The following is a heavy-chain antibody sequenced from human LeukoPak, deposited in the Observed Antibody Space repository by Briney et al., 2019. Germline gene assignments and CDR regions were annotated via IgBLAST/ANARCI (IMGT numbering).Heavy chain of an antibody. V-gene: IGHV1-18*01. D-gene: IGHD6-19*01. J-gene: IGHJ3*02. CDR3: AREGAVAGAFDI. CDR2: ISAYNGNT. Sequence: ASVKVSCKVSGYSLSELSIHWVRQAPGQGLEWMGWISAYNGNTNYAQKLQGRVTMTTDTSTSTAYMELRSLRSDDTAVYYCAREGAVAGAFDIWGQGTMVTVSS. CDR1: GYSLSELS.